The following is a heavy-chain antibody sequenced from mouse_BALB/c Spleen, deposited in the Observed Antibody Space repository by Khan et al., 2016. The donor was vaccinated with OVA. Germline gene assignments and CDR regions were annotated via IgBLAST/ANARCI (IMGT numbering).Heavy chain of an antibody. J-gene: IGHJ4*01. CDR2: ISSGGST. V-gene: IGHV5-6-5*01. Sequence: EVELVESGGGLVKPGGSLKLSCAASGFTFSSYAVSWVRQTPEKRLEWVASISSGGSTYYSDSVKGRFTIFSDDAMNILDLQMSRLRSEYTAMYYCTRLVDYWGQGTSVTVSS. CDR1: GFTFSSYA. CDR3: TRLVDY.